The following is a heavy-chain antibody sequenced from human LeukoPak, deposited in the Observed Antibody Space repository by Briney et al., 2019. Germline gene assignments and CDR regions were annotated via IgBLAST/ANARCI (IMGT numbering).Heavy chain of an antibody. J-gene: IGHJ4*02. D-gene: IGHD1-26*01. CDR1: GFTFSSYA. V-gene: IGHV3-30-3*01. Sequence: GGSLRLSCAASGFTFSSYAMHWVRQAPGKGLEWVAVISYDGSNKYYADSVKGRFTIPRDNSKNTLYLQMNSLRAEDTAVYYCARDSYVLSGSSHNFDYWGQGTLVTVSS. CDR2: ISYDGSNK. CDR3: ARDSYVLSGSSHNFDY.